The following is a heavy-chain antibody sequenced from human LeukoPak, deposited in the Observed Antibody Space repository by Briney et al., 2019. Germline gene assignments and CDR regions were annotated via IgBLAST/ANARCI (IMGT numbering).Heavy chain of an antibody. CDR3: AGGTGELSE. D-gene: IGHD1-7*01. CDR1: GASISSYY. V-gene: IGHV4-59*10. Sequence: PSETLSLTCAVSGASISSYYWSWVRQPAGEGLAWIGRIYTSGSSHSNPSLESRVTISADKSKNQVSLKLSSVTAADTAVYYCAGGTGELSEWGQGALVTVSS. CDR2: IYTSGSS. J-gene: IGHJ4*02.